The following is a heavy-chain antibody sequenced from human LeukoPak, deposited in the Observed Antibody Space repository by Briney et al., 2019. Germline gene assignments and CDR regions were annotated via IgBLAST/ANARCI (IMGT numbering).Heavy chain of an antibody. CDR3: TRLVTETGSFFDY. Sequence: ASVKVSCKASGYTFTNYYMHWVRQAPGQGLEWMGIINPSGGSTNYAQKFQGRVTMTRDTSTSTVYTELSSLRCEDTAVYYCTRLVTETGSFFDYWGQGTLVTVSS. CDR1: GYTFTNYY. J-gene: IGHJ4*02. D-gene: IGHD1-26*01. V-gene: IGHV1-46*01. CDR2: INPSGGST.